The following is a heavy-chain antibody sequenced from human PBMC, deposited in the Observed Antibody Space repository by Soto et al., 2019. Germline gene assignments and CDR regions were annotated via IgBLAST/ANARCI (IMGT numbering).Heavy chain of an antibody. D-gene: IGHD3-10*01. Sequence: GGSLRLSXAASGFTFSSYWMHWVRQVPGKGLLWVSRIDEYGSTINYADSVKGRFTISRDNAKNTLYLEMNSLRAEDTALYYCTRDIGGKGAYWGQGILVTVSS. CDR2: IDEYGSTI. CDR1: GFTFSSYW. CDR3: TRDIGGKGAY. V-gene: IGHV3-74*01. J-gene: IGHJ4*02.